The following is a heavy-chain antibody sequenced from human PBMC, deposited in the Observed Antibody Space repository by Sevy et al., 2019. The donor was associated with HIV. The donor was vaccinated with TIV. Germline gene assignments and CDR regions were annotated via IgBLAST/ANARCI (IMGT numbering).Heavy chain of an antibody. Sequence: GGSLRLSCAASGFTFSSYAMSWVRRAPGKGLEWVSAVSGSGGSTDYADSVKGRFTISRDNSKNTLYLQMNSLRAEDTAVYYCAKDPVVGATNWFDPWGQGTLVTVSS. J-gene: IGHJ5*02. CDR1: GFTFSSYA. V-gene: IGHV3-23*01. CDR3: AKDPVVGATNWFDP. CDR2: VSGSGGST. D-gene: IGHD1-26*01.